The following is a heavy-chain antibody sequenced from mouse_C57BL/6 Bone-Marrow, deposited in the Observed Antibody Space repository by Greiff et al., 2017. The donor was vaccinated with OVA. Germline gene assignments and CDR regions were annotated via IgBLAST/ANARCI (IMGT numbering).Heavy chain of an antibody. J-gene: IGHJ2*01. D-gene: IGHD2-3*01. CDR2: IRSKSNNYAT. CDR3: VRDDGYYDYCDY. V-gene: IGHV10-1*01. Sequence: EVKLVESGGGLVQPKGSLTLSCAASGFSFNTYAMNWVRQAPGKGLEWVARIRSKSNNYATYYADSVKDRFTISRDDSESMLYLQMNNLKTEDTAMYYCVRDDGYYDYCDYWGQGTTLTVSS. CDR1: GFSFNTYA.